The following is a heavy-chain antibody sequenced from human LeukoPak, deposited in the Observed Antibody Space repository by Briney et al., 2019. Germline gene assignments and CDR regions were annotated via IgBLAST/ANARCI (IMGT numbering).Heavy chain of an antibody. CDR2: MNPNSGNT. Sequence: GASVKVSCKASGYTFTSYDINWVRQATGQGLEWMGWMNPNSGNTGYAQKFQGWVTMTRDTSISTAYMELSRLRSDDTAVYYCARLDLQQLVLDYWGQGTLVTVSS. V-gene: IGHV1-8*01. CDR1: GYTFTSYD. CDR3: ARLDLQQLVLDY. D-gene: IGHD6-13*01. J-gene: IGHJ4*02.